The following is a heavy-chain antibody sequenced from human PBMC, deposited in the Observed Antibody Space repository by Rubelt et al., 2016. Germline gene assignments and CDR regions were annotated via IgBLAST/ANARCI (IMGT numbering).Heavy chain of an antibody. J-gene: IGHJ6*03. CDR1: GGSFSGFY. CDR2: IHHSGST. D-gene: IGHD5-12*01. V-gene: IGHV4-34*01. Sequence: QVQLQQWGAGLLKPSETLSLTCAVYGGSFSGFYWSWIRQPPGKGLEWIGEIHHSGSTNYNPSLKSRVTISGDTSKNEFSLRLSSVTGADPAVYYCAGADSNTYDHDRNVWGKGATVAIPS. CDR3: AGADSNTYDHDRNV.